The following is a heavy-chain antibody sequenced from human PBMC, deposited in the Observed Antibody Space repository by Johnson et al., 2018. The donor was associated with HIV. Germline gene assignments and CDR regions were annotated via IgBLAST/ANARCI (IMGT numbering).Heavy chain of an antibody. D-gene: IGHD3-22*01. J-gene: IGHJ3*02. CDR1: GFTFSNYW. V-gene: IGHV3-7*03. Sequence: VQLVESGGGLVQPGGSLRLSCAASGFTFSNYWMSWVRQAPGKGLEWVADIKQDGSEKYYVDSVKGRFTISRDNAKNSLYLQMNSLRAEDTALYYCARVVTMIVVDGGIEAFDIWGQGTMVTVSS. CDR2: IKQDGSEK. CDR3: ARVVTMIVVDGGIEAFDI.